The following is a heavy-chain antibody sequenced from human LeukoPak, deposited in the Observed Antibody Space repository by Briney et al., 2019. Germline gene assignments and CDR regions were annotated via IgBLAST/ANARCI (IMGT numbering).Heavy chain of an antibody. D-gene: IGHD6-13*01. CDR3: ARDKKAIAAAVPPGAFDI. Sequence: ASVKVSCKASGYTFTSYYMHWVRQAPGQGLEWMGIINPSGGSTSYAQKFQGRVTVTRDTSTSTVYMELSSLRSEDTAVYYCARDKKAIAAAVPPGAFDIWGQGTMVTVSS. CDR1: GYTFTSYY. CDR2: INPSGGST. J-gene: IGHJ3*02. V-gene: IGHV1-46*01.